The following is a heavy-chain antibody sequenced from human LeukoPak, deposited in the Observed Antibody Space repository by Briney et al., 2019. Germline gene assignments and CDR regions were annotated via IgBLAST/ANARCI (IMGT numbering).Heavy chain of an antibody. V-gene: IGHV3-23*01. J-gene: IGHJ4*02. D-gene: IGHD6-13*01. CDR2: VSGSGGST. Sequence: PGGSLRLSCAASGFTFSIYAMSWVRQAPGKGLEWVSVVSGSGGSTYYADSVKGRFTISRDNSKNTLYLQMNSLRAEDTAEYYCAKETEAAAGPLDYWGQGTLVTVSS. CDR3: AKETEAAAGPLDY. CDR1: GFTFSIYA.